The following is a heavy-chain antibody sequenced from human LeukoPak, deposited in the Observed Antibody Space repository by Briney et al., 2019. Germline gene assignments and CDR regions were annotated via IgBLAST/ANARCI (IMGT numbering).Heavy chain of an antibody. CDR3: ARAPRLLTGNNGVDC. D-gene: IGHD2-21*01. CDR2: ISYDGSNK. V-gene: IGHV3-30*01. J-gene: IGHJ4*02. Sequence: QPGGSLRLSCSASGFTFSNYPMHWVRQTPGKGLEWVAVISYDGSNKFYSDSVKGRSTVSRDNSNNTLSLQINSLRPEDTAVYYCARAPRLLTGNNGVDCWGLGTRVTVSS. CDR1: GFTFSNYP.